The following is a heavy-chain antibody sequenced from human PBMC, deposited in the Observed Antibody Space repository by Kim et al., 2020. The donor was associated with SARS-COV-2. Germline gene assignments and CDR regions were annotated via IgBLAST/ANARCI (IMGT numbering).Heavy chain of an antibody. Sequence: SETLSLTCAVYGGSFSGYYWSWIRQPPGKGLEWIGEINHSGSTNYNPSLKSRVTISVDTSKNQFSLKLSSVTAADTAVYYCARGHIAVAGMGFGRYFDYWGQGTLVTVSS. D-gene: IGHD6-19*01. V-gene: IGHV4-34*01. CDR1: GGSFSGYY. J-gene: IGHJ4*02. CDR2: INHSGST. CDR3: ARGHIAVAGMGFGRYFDY.